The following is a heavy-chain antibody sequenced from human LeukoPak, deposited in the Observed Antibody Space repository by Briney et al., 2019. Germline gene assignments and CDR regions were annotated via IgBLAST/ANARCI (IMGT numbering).Heavy chain of an antibody. D-gene: IGHD3-3*01. CDR3: AKDLYYYFWSGYLFDY. Sequence: PGRSLRLSCAASGFTFDDYAMHWARHAPGKGLGWLSCISCNGGSIGYADFVKGRFTISKDDTKKSLYLQMNSLRAEETALYYCAKDLYYYFWSGYLFDYWGQGTLVTVSS. V-gene: IGHV3-9*01. CDR1: GFTFDDYA. CDR2: ISCNGGSI. J-gene: IGHJ4*02.